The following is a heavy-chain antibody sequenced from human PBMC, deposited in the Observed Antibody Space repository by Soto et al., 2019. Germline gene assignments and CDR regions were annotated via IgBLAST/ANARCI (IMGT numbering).Heavy chain of an antibody. V-gene: IGHV4-39*01. CDR2: IYYSGST. Sequence: SETLSLTCTVSGGSINSRSYYWGCIRQSPGKGLEWIGSIYYSGSTYYNPSLKSRVAMSVDTSKNQFSLKLRSVSAADTAVYYCARQRTSVVTQAYFDDWGQGSLVTVSS. J-gene: IGHJ4*02. CDR1: GGSINSRSYY. D-gene: IGHD2-21*02. CDR3: ARQRTSVVTQAYFDD.